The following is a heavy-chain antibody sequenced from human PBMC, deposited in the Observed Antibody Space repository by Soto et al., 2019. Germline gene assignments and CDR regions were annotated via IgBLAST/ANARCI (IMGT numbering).Heavy chain of an antibody. V-gene: IGHV5-51*01. CDR1: GYSFTSYW. Sequence: RVESLMISCQGSGYSFTSYWIVWVLQMPGKGLEWMGIIYPGDSDTRYSPSFQGQVTISADKSISTAYLQWSSLKASDTAMYYCASHSSSAYYYYGMDVWGQGTTVTVSS. D-gene: IGHD6-13*01. CDR3: ASHSSSAYYYYGMDV. J-gene: IGHJ6*02. CDR2: IYPGDSDT.